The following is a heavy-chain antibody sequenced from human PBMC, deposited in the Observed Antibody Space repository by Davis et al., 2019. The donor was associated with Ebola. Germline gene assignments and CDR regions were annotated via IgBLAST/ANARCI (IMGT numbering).Heavy chain of an antibody. Sequence: GESLKISCAASGFTFSSYWMSWVRQAPGKGLEWVANIKQDGSEKYYVDSVKGRFTISRDNAKNSLYLQMNSLRAEDTAVYYCARAPEYCAAGLCYLHYGMDVWGQGTTVTVSS. V-gene: IGHV3-7*01. D-gene: IGHD2-8*02. CDR1: GFTFSSYW. CDR2: IKQDGSEK. J-gene: IGHJ6*02. CDR3: ARAPEYCAAGLCYLHYGMDV.